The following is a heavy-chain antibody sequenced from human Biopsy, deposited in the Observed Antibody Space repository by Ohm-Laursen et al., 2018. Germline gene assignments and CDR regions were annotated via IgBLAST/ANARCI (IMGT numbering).Heavy chain of an antibody. CDR1: GESFNGYY. CDR3: VRGVDYYDPYHYYALDV. D-gene: IGHD3-22*01. J-gene: IGHJ6*02. V-gene: IGHV4-34*01. CDR2: INHSGRT. Sequence: SETLSLTFAVYGESFNGYYWSWIRQTPGKGLEWIGEINHSGRTNYNPSIKSRVTISVDTSKNQFSLKVRSVTAADTAVYYCVRGVDYYDPYHYYALDVWGQGTTVTVSS.